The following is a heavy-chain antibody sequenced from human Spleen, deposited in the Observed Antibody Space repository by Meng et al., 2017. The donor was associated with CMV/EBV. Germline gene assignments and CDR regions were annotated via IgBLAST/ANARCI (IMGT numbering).Heavy chain of an antibody. CDR1: GYTFTSYG. J-gene: IGHJ6*02. CDR2: ISAYNGNT. V-gene: IGHV1-18*01. CDR3: ARCLRDSGSWDMDV. D-gene: IGHD2-15*01. Sequence: ASVKVSCKASGYTFTSYGISWVRQAPGQGLEWMGWISAYNGNTNYAQKLQGRVTMTTDTSTSTAYMELRSLRSDDTAVYYRARCLRDSGSWDMDVWGQGTTVTVSS.